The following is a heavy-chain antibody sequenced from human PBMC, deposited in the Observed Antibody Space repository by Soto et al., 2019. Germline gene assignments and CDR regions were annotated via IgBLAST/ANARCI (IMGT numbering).Heavy chain of an antibody. Sequence: QVQLVQSGAEVKKPGSSVKVSCKASGGTFSSHAITWVRQAPGQGLEWMGGIIPIFGAPNYAQKFQGRVTITADASTSTVYMDLTSLRNDDTAVYYCARAKPGSSPIGYYHYGLDVWGQGTTVTVSS. CDR3: ARAKPGSSPIGYYHYGLDV. CDR2: IIPIFGAP. V-gene: IGHV1-69*01. J-gene: IGHJ6*02. D-gene: IGHD2-2*03. CDR1: GGTFSSHA.